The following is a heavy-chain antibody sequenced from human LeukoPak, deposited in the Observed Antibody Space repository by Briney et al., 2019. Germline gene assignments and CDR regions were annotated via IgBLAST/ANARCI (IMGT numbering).Heavy chain of an antibody. V-gene: IGHV3-53*01. CDR1: GFTVSSNY. Sequence: GGSLRLSCAASGFTVSSNYMSWVRQAPGKGLEWVSVIYSGGSTYYADSVKGRFTISRDNSKNTLYLQMSSLRAEDTAVYYCARGDSGWYYFDYWGQGTLVTVSS. J-gene: IGHJ4*02. CDR2: IYSGGST. CDR3: ARGDSGWYYFDY. D-gene: IGHD6-19*01.